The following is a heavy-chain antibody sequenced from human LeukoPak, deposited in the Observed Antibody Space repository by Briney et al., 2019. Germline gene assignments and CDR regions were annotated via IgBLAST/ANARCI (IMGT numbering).Heavy chain of an antibody. Sequence: GGSLRLSCAASGFTFTSYSMNWVRQAPGKGLEWVSSISSSSSYIYYADSVKGRFTISRDNSKDTLYLQMNSLRAEDTAVYYCARGRMDVWGKGTTVTISS. CDR1: GFTFTSYS. V-gene: IGHV3-21*01. CDR2: ISSSSSYI. J-gene: IGHJ6*04. CDR3: ARGRMDV.